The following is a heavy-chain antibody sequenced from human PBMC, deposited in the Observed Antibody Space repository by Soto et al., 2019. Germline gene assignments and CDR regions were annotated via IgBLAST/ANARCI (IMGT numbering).Heavy chain of an antibody. J-gene: IGHJ6*02. CDR3: AKDVSRFSSGWPPFGSGMDV. V-gene: IGHV3-23*01. CDR2: ISGSGGST. Sequence: GGSLRLSCAASGFTFSSYAMSWVRQAPGKGLEWVSAISGSGGSTYYADSVKGRFTISRDNSKNALYLQMNSLRAEDTAVYYCAKDVSRFSSGWPPFGSGMDVWGQGTTVTAP. CDR1: GFTFSSYA. D-gene: IGHD6-19*01.